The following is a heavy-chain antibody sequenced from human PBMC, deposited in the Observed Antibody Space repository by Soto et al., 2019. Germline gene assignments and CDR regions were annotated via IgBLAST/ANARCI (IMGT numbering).Heavy chain of an antibody. CDR3: ARGTTIFGVVRHNWFDP. D-gene: IGHD3-3*01. CDR1: GDSISSGGYY. V-gene: IGHV4-31*03. CDR2: IYYSGST. Sequence: SETLSLTCTVSGDSISSGGYYWSWIRQHPGKGLEWIGYIYYSGSTYYNPSLKSRVTISVDTSKNQFSLKLSSVTAADTAVYYCARGTTIFGVVRHNWFDPWGQGTLVTVSS. J-gene: IGHJ5*02.